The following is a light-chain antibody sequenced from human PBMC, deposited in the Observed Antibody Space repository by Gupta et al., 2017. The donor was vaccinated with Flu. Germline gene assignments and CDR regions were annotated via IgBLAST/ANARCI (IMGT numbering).Light chain of an antibody. CDR2: GAS. Sequence: DIGMTQSPSSFSASLGDRATINCKSSQSILYSSNSKNLLVWYQQKAGQAPKVLIYGASTRESAVPDRFSGSGSGTDFTLTISSLQAEDVAVYYCQQYYSNPYTFGQGTKLEIK. CDR3: QQYYSNPYT. CDR1: QSILYSSNSKNL. J-gene: IGKJ2*01. V-gene: IGKV4-1*01.